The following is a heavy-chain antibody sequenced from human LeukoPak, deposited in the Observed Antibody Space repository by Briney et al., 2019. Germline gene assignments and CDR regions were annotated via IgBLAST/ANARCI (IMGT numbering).Heavy chain of an antibody. V-gene: IGHV3-23*01. D-gene: IGHD2-2*01. CDR1: GFTFSSYA. J-gene: IGHJ6*02. CDR2: ISGSGGST. Sequence: GGSLRLSCAASGFTFSSYAMSWVRQAPGKGLEWVSAISGSGGSTYYADFVKGRFTISRDNSKNTLYLQMNSLRAEDTAVYYCAKAGRPCSSTSCYDYYYYGMDVWGQGTTVTVSS. CDR3: AKAGRPCSSTSCYDYYYYGMDV.